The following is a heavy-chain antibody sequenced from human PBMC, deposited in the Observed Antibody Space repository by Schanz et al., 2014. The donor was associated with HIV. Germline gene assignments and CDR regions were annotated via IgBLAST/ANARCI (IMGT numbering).Heavy chain of an antibody. Sequence: EEQLLESGGGLVQPGGSLRLSCAASGFTFSSYAMSWVRQAPGKGLEWVSAISGSGGSTYYADSVKGRFTISRDNSKSTLFLQMNSLRAEDTAVYYCAKVPVAHYYYGMDVWGQGTTVTVSS. CDR1: GFTFSSYA. CDR3: AKVPVAHYYYGMDV. J-gene: IGHJ6*02. CDR2: ISGSGGST. V-gene: IGHV3-23*01.